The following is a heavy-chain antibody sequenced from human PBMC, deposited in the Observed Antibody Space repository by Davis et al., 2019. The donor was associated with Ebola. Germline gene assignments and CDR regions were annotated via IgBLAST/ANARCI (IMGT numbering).Heavy chain of an antibody. CDR1: GFTFDDYA. D-gene: IGHD3-22*01. J-gene: IGHJ4*02. CDR3: AKGGVVITNYFDY. Sequence: SLKISCAASGFTFDDYAMHWVRQAPGKGLEWVSGISWNSGSIGYADSVKGRFTISRDNAKNSLYLQMNSLRAEDTALYYCAKGGVVITNYFDYWGQGTLVTVSS. V-gene: IGHV3-9*01. CDR2: ISWNSGSI.